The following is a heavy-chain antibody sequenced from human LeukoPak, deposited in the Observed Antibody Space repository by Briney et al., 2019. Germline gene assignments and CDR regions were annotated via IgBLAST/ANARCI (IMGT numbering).Heavy chain of an antibody. CDR3: AKTQGFFDH. J-gene: IGHJ4*02. V-gene: IGHV3-23*01. CDR1: GFTFSNNG. Sequence: PGGSLRLSCAASGFTFSNNGMTWVRQAPGKGMEWVTGISDGGDTTYDAGSVKGRFTVSRDNSKNILYLQMNSLRAEDTAICYCAKTQGFFDHWGQGSLVTVSS. CDR2: ISDGGDTT.